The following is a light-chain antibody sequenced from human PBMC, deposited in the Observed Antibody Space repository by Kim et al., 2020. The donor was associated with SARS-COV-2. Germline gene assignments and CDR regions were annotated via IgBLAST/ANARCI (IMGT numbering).Light chain of an antibody. CDR3: QVWDSSSDHRVV. CDR2: YDS. Sequence: GKAARVSCGGNGIGRKSVHWYQRGSGQAPVLVIYYDSDQPSGIPERFSGSNSGNTATLTISRVEAGDEADYYCQVWDSSSDHRVVFGGGTKLTVL. CDR1: GIGRKS. J-gene: IGLJ2*01. V-gene: IGLV3-21*04.